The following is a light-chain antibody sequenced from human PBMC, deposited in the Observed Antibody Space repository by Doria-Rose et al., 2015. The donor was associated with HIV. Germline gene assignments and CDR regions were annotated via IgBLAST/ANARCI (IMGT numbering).Light chain of an antibody. CDR1: QSFSSTY. J-gene: IGKJ3*01. V-gene: IGKV4-1*01. Sequence: TQSPGTLSLSPGERATLSCRASQSFSSTYLAWYQQKPGQPPKLLIYWASTRQSGVPARFSGSGSGTDFTLTISSLEAEDVAVYYCQQYYDTPSFGPGTTVDIK. CDR2: WAS. CDR3: QQYYDTPS.